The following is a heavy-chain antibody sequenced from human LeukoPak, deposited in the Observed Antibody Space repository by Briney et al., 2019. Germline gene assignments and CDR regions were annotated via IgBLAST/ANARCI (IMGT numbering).Heavy chain of an antibody. CDR3: ARDRGAHLYYYYYMDV. J-gene: IGHJ6*03. Sequence: SETLSLTCTVSGGPISSYYWSWIRQPAGKGLEWIGRIYTSGSTNYNPSLKSRVTMSVDTSKNQFSLKLSSVTAADTAVYYCARDRGAHLYYYYYMDVWGKGTTVTVSS. D-gene: IGHD3-10*01. CDR1: GGPISSYY. V-gene: IGHV4-4*07. CDR2: IYTSGST.